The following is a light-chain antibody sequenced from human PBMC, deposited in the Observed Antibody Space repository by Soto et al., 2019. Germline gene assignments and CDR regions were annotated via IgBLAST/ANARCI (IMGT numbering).Light chain of an antibody. V-gene: IGKV3-11*01. Sequence: EIVLTQSPATLSLSPGERATLSCRASQSVSSYLAWYQQKPGQAPGLLIYDASNRATGIPARFRGSGSGTDFTLTISSQEPEDFAVYYCQQRSNWPWTFGQGTKVEIK. CDR2: DAS. CDR1: QSVSSY. CDR3: QQRSNWPWT. J-gene: IGKJ1*01.